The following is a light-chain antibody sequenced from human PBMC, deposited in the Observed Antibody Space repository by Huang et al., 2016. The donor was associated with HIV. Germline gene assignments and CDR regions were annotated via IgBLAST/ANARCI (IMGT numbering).Light chain of an antibody. CDR1: QSVGNY. V-gene: IGKV3-11*01. J-gene: IGKJ4*01. CDR2: DTS. CDR3: QQRSSGVT. Sequence: IVLTQSPATLSWYPGERVTLSCRASQSVGNYIAWYQQHPGQSPKLLIYDTSNRATGTPGRCSGRGSGTDFTPTISSLQSEDFAVYYCQQRSSGVTFGGGTKVQVK.